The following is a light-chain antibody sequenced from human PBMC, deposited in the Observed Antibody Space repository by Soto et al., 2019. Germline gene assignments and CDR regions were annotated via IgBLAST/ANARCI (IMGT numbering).Light chain of an antibody. Sequence: DIHMTQSPSTLSASVGDRVTITCRASQSISSWLAWYQQKPGKAPMLLIYKASSLESGVPSRFSGSGSGTEFTLTISSLQPDDFAAYYCQQYNSYSITFGQGTRLEIK. CDR1: QSISSW. V-gene: IGKV1-5*03. CDR2: KAS. J-gene: IGKJ5*01. CDR3: QQYNSYSIT.